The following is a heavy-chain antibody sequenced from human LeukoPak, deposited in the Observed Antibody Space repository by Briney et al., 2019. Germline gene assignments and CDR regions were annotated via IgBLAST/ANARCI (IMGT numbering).Heavy chain of an antibody. D-gene: IGHD6-19*01. CDR1: GYTFTGYY. J-gene: IGHJ4*02. CDR2: INPNSAGT. V-gene: IGHV1-2*02. CDR3: ATYSGPLGY. Sequence: ASVKVSCKASGYTFTGYYVHWVRQAPGQGLEWMGWINPNSAGTQYAQKFQGRVTMTRDTSSSTACMELSRLKSDDTAVDYCATYSGPLGYWGQGTLVTVSS.